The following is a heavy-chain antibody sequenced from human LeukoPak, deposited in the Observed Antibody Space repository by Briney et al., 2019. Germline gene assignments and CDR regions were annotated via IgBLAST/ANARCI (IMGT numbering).Heavy chain of an antibody. CDR3: ARVIGSGSYWVSDWFDP. CDR1: GYTFTGYY. Sequence: GASVKVSCKASGYTFTGYYMHWVRQAPGQGLEWMGWINPNSGGTNYAQKFQGRVTMTRNTSISTAYMELSSLRSEDTAVYYCARVIGSGSYWVSDWFDPWGQGTLVTVSS. V-gene: IGHV1-2*02. D-gene: IGHD1-26*01. CDR2: INPNSGGT. J-gene: IGHJ5*02.